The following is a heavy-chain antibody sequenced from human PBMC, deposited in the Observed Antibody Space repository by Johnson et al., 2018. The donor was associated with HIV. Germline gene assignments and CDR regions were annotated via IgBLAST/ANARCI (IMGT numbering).Heavy chain of an antibody. CDR2: ISFDGGDK. V-gene: IGHV3-33*03. J-gene: IGHJ3*02. CDR3: AKLVGATHPLDI. D-gene: IGHD1-26*01. Sequence: QMQLVESGGGLVKPGRSLRLSCAASGFSLSNCGMHWVRQSPGKGLEWVAVISFDGGDKYYADSVKGRFTISRDNSKNALYLQMNSLTAEDTALYYCAKLVGATHPLDIWGQGTMVTVSS. CDR1: GFSLSNCG.